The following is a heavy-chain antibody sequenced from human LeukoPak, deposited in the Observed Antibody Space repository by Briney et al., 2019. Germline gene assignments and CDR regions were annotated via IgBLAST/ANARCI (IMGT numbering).Heavy chain of an antibody. Sequence: GGSLRLSCAASGFTFSSYSFNWVRQAPGKGLEGVSFITRGSDNIDYADSVKGRFTISRDNAKNSLYLQMDNLRAEDTAVYYCARGSVGGYNGYLGLNWGQGTLVTVSS. CDR3: ARGSVGGYNGYLGLN. D-gene: IGHD5-12*01. CDR1: GFTFSSYS. J-gene: IGHJ4*02. V-gene: IGHV3-21*01. CDR2: ITRGSDNI.